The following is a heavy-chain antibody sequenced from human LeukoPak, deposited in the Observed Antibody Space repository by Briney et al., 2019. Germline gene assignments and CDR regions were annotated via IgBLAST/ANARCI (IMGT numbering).Heavy chain of an antibody. D-gene: IGHD3-22*01. Sequence: GGSLRLSCAASGFTFSSYAMSWVRQAPGKGLEWVSAISGSGGSTYYADSVKGRFTISRDNSKNTLYLQMNSLRAEDTAVYYCAKDLLYYYDSSGYPDWGQGTLVTVSS. CDR3: AKDLLYYYDSSGYPD. J-gene: IGHJ4*02. V-gene: IGHV3-23*01. CDR1: GFTFSSYA. CDR2: ISGSGGST.